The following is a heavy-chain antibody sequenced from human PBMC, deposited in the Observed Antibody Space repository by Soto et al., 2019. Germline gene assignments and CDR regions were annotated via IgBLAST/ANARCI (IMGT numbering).Heavy chain of an antibody. D-gene: IGHD3-16*01. Sequence: GASVKVSCKASGYTFTSYGISWVRQAPGQGLEWMGWISAYNGNTNYAQKLQGRVTMTTDTSTSTAYMELRSLRSDDTAVYYCARSVITFGGVFLNKWFDPWGQGTLVTVSS. CDR2: ISAYNGNT. V-gene: IGHV1-18*04. J-gene: IGHJ5*02. CDR3: ARSVITFGGVFLNKWFDP. CDR1: GYTFTSYG.